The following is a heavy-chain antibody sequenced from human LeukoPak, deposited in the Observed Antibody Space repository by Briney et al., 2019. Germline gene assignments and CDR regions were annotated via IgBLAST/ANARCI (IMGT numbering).Heavy chain of an antibody. CDR3: ATLGRVDVADY. CDR2: INSDGSST. J-gene: IGHJ4*02. V-gene: IGHV3-74*01. CDR1: GLTFSRYW. D-gene: IGHD7-27*01. Sequence: GGSLRLSCAASGLTFSRYWMHWVRQAPGKGLVWVSRINSDGSSTSYADSVKGRFPISRDNAKNTLYLQMNSLRAEDTAVYYCATLGRVDVADYWGQGTLVTVSS.